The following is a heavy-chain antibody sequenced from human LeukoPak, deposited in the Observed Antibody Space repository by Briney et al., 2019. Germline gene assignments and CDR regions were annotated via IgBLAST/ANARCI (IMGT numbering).Heavy chain of an antibody. CDR1: GYTFTSYG. CDR2: ISAYNGNT. V-gene: IGHV1-18*01. J-gene: IGHJ4*02. D-gene: IGHD3-10*01. Sequence: ASVKVSCKASGYTFTSYGISWVRQAPGQGLEWMGWISAYNGNTNYAQKLQGRVTMTTDTSTSTAYMELRSLRSDDTAVYYCARDRVWYYGSGGYRAPVYWGQGTLVTVSS. CDR3: ARDRVWYYGSGGYRAPVY.